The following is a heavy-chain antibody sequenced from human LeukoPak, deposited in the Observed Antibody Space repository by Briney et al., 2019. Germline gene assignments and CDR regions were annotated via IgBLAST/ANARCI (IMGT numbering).Heavy chain of an antibody. CDR3: AKLSSFYWYFDY. D-gene: IGHD5/OR15-5a*01. CDR2: VYYSGYT. J-gene: IGHJ4*02. Sequence: SDTLSLTCTVSGDSIITISHYWAWIRQAPGKRLEWIGTVYYSGYTYYNPSLRTRLTMSIETSHNQFSLRLSSVTAADTSVYYCAKLSSFYWYFDYWGQGALVGVS. CDR1: GDSIITISHY. V-gene: IGHV4-39*01.